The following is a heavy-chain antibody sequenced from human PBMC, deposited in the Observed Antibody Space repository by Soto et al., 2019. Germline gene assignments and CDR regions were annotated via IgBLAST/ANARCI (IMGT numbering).Heavy chain of an antibody. J-gene: IGHJ4*02. CDR1: GGSFSGYY. D-gene: IGHD3-9*01. V-gene: IGHV4-34*01. CDR3: ARGPPLLKRGYFDY. Sequence: SETLSLTCAVYGGSFSGYYWSWIRQPPGKGLEWIGEINHSGSTNYNPSLKSRVTISVDTSKNQFSLKLSSVTAADTAVYYCARGPPLLKRGYFDYWGQGTLVTVSS. CDR2: INHSGST.